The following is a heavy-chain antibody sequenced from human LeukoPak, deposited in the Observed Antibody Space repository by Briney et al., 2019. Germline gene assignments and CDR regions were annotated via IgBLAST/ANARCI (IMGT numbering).Heavy chain of an antibody. Sequence: PSETLSLTCTVSGGSIGSYYWSWIRQPPGKGLEWIGYIYNSGNSNYSPSLKSRVTISVDTSKNQFSLKLSSVTAADTAVYYCARGRSSMVRGYYYYMDVWGKGTTVTISS. J-gene: IGHJ6*03. D-gene: IGHD3-10*01. CDR2: IYNSGNS. CDR3: ARGRSSMVRGYYYYMDV. V-gene: IGHV4-59*01. CDR1: GGSIGSYY.